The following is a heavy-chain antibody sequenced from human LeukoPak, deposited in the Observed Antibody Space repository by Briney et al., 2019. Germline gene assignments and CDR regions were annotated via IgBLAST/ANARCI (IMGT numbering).Heavy chain of an antibody. CDR3: ARGMYFYDTSGFPHPFDY. CDR1: GYRFSDYY. Sequence: ASVKVSCKASGYRFSDYYLHWVRQAPGQGIEWMGWIKPDSGGTKYAQNYQGRVTMTRDTSITTAYMELSRLRSDDRAVYYCARGMYFYDTSGFPHPFDYWGQGTLVTVSS. V-gene: IGHV1-2*02. D-gene: IGHD3-22*01. J-gene: IGHJ4*02. CDR2: IKPDSGGT.